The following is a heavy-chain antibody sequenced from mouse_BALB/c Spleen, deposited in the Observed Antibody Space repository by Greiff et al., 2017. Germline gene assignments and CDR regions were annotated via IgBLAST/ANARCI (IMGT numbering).Heavy chain of an antibody. J-gene: IGHJ4*01. Sequence: DVMLVESGGGLVQPGGSLGLSCAISGFTFTDYYMSWVRRPPGRALEWLGFIRNKANGYTTEYIASLKGRFTISRDNSQSILYLQMNTLRAEDSATYYCARDYDGYYYYAMDYWGQGTSVTVSS. CDR1: GFTFTDYY. CDR2: IRNKANGYTT. CDR3: ARDYDGYYYYAMDY. V-gene: IGHV7-3*02. D-gene: IGHD2-3*01.